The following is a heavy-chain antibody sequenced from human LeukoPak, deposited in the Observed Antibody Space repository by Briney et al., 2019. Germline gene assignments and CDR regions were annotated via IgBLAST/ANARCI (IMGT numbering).Heavy chain of an antibody. D-gene: IGHD1-26*01. Sequence: PGGSLRLSCAASGFTFSSYEMNWVRQAPGKGLEWVSYISSSSSTIYYADSVKGRFTISRDNAKNSLYLQMNSLRAEDTAVYYCAREWESDLWGQGTLVTVSS. CDR3: AREWESDL. CDR1: GFTFSSYE. CDR2: ISSSSSTI. V-gene: IGHV3-48*03. J-gene: IGHJ5*02.